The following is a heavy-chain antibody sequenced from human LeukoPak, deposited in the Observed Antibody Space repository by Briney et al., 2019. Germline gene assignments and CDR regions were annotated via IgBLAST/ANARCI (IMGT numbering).Heavy chain of an antibody. V-gene: IGHV3-30*02. CDR2: IRHDGSNK. J-gene: IGHJ4*02. D-gene: IGHD3-3*01. CDR3: AKGHKRSVITMGDY. Sequence: TGGSLRLSCTASGFPFSSYGMHWVRQAPGKGLEWVAVIRHDGSNKYYADSVKGRFIISRDNSKNTLDLQMNSLRAEDTAVYYCAKGHKRSVITMGDYWGQGTLVTVSS. CDR1: GFPFSSYG.